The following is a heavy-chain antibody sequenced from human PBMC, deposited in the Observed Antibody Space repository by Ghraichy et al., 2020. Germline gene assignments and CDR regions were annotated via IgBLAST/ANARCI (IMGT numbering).Heavy chain of an antibody. CDR3: ARGGYGMDV. CDR2: MYIGGST. J-gene: IGHJ6*02. CDR1: GLSVSNNY. Sequence: GSLRLSCAASGLSVSNNYMSWVRQAPGKGLEWVSVMYIGGSTYYADSVKGRFTISRDSSKNTLNLQMNSLRAEDTAVYYCARGGYGMDVWGQGTTVTVSS. V-gene: IGHV3-53*01.